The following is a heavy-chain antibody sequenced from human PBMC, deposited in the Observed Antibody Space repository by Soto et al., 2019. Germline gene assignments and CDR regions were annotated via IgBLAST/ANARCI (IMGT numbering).Heavy chain of an antibody. CDR3: ARGKLSDYVWGSYRYHFDY. CDR1: GGSFSGYY. V-gene: IGHV4-34*01. J-gene: IGHJ4*02. CDR2: INHSGST. Sequence: SETLSLTCAVYGGSFSGYYWSWIRQPPGKGLEWIGEINHSGSTNYNPSLKSRVTIPVDTSKNQFSLKLSSVTAADTAVYYCARGKLSDYVWGSYRYHFDYWGQGTVVTVSS. D-gene: IGHD3-16*02.